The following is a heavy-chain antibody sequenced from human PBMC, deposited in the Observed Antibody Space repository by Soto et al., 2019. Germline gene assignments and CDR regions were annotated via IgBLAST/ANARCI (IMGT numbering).Heavy chain of an antibody. D-gene: IGHD1-1*01. V-gene: IGHV2-5*04. Sequence: QITLKESGPTLVKPTETLTLTCTFSGFSLSTNGVAVGWIRQPPGKALEWLGLFYGDDDKRYSPSLEGRLTITRDTSENQVVLTMTNMDPVDAGTYYCVYRKGAATGTGNWFDPWGQGIPVTVSS. CDR1: GFSLSTNGVA. CDR3: VYRKGAATGTGNWFDP. J-gene: IGHJ5*02. CDR2: FYGDDDK.